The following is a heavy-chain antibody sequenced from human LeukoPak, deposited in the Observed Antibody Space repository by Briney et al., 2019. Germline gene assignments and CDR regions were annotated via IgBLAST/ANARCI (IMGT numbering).Heavy chain of an antibody. Sequence: GGSLRLSCEASGFTFSSYGMHWVRQAPGKGLEWVAVIWYDGSNKYYADSVKGRFTISRDNSKNTLYLQMNSLRAEDTAVYYCARESKSRPFDIWGQGTMVTVSS. CDR3: ARESKSRPFDI. CDR1: GFTFSSYG. CDR2: IWYDGSNK. V-gene: IGHV3-33*01. J-gene: IGHJ3*02.